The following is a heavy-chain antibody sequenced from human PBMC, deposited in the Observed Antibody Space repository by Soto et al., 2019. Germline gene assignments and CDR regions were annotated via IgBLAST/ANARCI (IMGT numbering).Heavy chain of an antibody. V-gene: IGHV3-21*01. CDR1: GFTFSSYS. Sequence: GGSLRLSCAASGFTFSSYSMNWVRQAPGKGLEWVSSISSRSDIYYADSVKGRFTISRDNAKNSVSLQMNSLRAEDTAVYYCAREYTAWPLAYGLDVWGQGTTVTVSS. CDR3: AREYTAWPLAYGLDV. D-gene: IGHD2-2*02. CDR2: ISSRSDI. J-gene: IGHJ6*02.